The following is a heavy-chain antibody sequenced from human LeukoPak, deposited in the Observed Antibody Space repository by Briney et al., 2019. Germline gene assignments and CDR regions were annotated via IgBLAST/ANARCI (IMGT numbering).Heavy chain of an antibody. D-gene: IGHD3-22*01. J-gene: IGHJ4*02. CDR2: INYSGST. V-gene: IGHV4-34*01. CDR3: ASGFLTYYYDSSGLSFDD. Sequence: SETLSLTCAVYGGSFSGYYWSWIRQPPGKGLEWIGEINYSGSTNYNPSLKSRVTISVDTSKKEFSLKLSSVSAADTAVYYCASGFLTYYYDSSGLSFDDRRQETQVTVYS. CDR1: GGSFSGYY.